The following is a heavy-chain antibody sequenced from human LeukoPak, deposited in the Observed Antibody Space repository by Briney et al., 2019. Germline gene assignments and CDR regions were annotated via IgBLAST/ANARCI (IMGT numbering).Heavy chain of an antibody. V-gene: IGHV3-48*04. CDR3: ARSRVVVVPAANGRAFDI. CDR2: ISSSSSTI. D-gene: IGHD2-2*01. CDR1: GFTFSSYS. Sequence: GGSLRLSCAASGFTFSSYSMNWVRQAPGKGLEWVSYISSSSSTIYYADSVKGRFTISRDNAKNSLYLQMNSLRAEDTAVYYCARSRVVVVPAANGRAFDIWGQGTMVTVSS. J-gene: IGHJ3*02.